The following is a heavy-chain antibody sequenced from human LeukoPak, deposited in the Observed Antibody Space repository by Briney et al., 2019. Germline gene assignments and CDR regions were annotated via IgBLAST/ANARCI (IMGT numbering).Heavy chain of an antibody. CDR3: ARGQEDDFWSGCYRFDP. J-gene: IGHJ5*02. CDR2: INHSGST. D-gene: IGHD3-3*01. V-gene: IGHV4-34*01. CDR1: GGSFSGYY. Sequence: SETLSLTCAVYGGSFSGYYWSWIRQPPGKGLEWIGEINHSGSTNYNPSLKSRVTISVDTSKNQFSLKLSSVTAADTAVYYCARGQEDDFWSGCYRFDPWGQGTLVTVSS.